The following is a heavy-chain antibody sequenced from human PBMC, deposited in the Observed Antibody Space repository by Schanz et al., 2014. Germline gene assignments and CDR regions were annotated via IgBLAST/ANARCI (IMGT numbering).Heavy chain of an antibody. J-gene: IGHJ4*02. CDR1: GFTFSSYS. Sequence: VQLVESGGGVVKPGGSLRLSCAASGFTFSSYSMNWVRQAPGKGLEWVSSISSSSSYIYYADSVKGRVTISRDNAKNSLYLQMNSLRAEDTAVYYCAREQIMAAAGLVDYWGRGTLVTVSS. D-gene: IGHD6-13*01. CDR3: AREQIMAAAGLVDY. V-gene: IGHV3-21*04. CDR2: ISSSSSYI.